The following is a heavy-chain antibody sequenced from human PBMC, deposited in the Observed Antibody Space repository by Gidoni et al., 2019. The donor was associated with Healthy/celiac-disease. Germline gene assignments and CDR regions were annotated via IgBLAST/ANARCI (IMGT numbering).Heavy chain of an antibody. J-gene: IGHJ4*02. D-gene: IGHD5-12*01. CDR3: ASEMATITGFDY. Sequence: QMQLVQSGAEVKKTGSSVKVSCKASGYTFTYRYLHWVRQAPGQALEWMGWITPFNGNTNYAQKFQDRVTITRDRSMSTAYMELSSLRSEDTAMYYCASEMATITGFDYWGQGTLVTVSS. CDR1: GYTFTYRY. V-gene: IGHV1-45*02. CDR2: ITPFNGNT.